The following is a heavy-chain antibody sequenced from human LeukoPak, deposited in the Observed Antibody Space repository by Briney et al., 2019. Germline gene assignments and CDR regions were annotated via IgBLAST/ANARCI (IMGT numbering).Heavy chain of an antibody. Sequence: GRSLRLSCAASGFTFSSYGMHWVRQAPGKGLEWVAVISYDGSNKYYADSVKGRFTISRDNSKNTLYLQMNSLRAEDTAVYYCAKGLSSSSWGYFDYWGQGTLVTVSS. V-gene: IGHV3-30*18. CDR2: ISYDGSNK. CDR1: GFTFSSYG. J-gene: IGHJ4*02. CDR3: AKGLSSSSWGYFDY. D-gene: IGHD6-13*01.